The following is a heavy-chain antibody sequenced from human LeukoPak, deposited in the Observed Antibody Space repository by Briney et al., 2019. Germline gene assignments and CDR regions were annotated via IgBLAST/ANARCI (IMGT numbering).Heavy chain of an antibody. V-gene: IGHV3-21*01. CDR2: ITDRSSYI. CDR1: GFTFSSYD. J-gene: IGHJ3*02. Sequence: GGSLGLSCAVSGFTFSSYDMAWVRQAPGKGLEWVSSITDRSSYIYYADSVKGRFTISRDNANNSLYLQMNSLRAEDTAVYYCARGGMTAIRRDPFDTWGQGTMVTVSS. D-gene: IGHD2-21*02. CDR3: ARGGMTAIRRDPFDT.